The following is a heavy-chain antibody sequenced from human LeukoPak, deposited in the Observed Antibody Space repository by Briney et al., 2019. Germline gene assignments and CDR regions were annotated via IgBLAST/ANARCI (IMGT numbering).Heavy chain of an antibody. V-gene: IGHV3-23*01. D-gene: IGHD5-12*01. Sequence: PGGSLRLSCAASGFTFSSYAMRWVGQAPGKGLEWVAALSGSGGSTYYADSVQGRFTISRDNSKNTLYLQMSSLRAEDTAVYYCAKAYSPIVATTPFDYWGQGTLVTVSS. J-gene: IGHJ4*02. CDR1: GFTFSSYA. CDR3: AKAYSPIVATTPFDY. CDR2: LSGSGGST.